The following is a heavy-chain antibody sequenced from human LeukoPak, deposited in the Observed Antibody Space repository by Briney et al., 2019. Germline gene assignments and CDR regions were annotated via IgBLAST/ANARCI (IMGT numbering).Heavy chain of an antibody. CDR3: AKHRFESGGYHSTD. Sequence: GGSLRLSCAASGFTFSSYAMSWVRQAPGEGLAWVSTISGGSGSTYCADSVKGRFTISRDNSKNTLYLQMNSLRDEDTAVYYCAKHRFESGGYHSTDWGQGTLVTVSS. CDR2: ISGGSGST. CDR1: GFTFSSYA. D-gene: IGHD3-22*01. V-gene: IGHV3-23*01. J-gene: IGHJ4*02.